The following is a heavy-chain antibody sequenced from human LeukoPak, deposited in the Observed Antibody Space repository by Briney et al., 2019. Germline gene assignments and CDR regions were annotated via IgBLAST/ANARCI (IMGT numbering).Heavy chain of an antibody. D-gene: IGHD2-2*01. Sequence: PSETLSLTCAVYGGSFSGYYWSWIRQPPGKGLEWIEEINHSGSTNYNPSLKSRVTISVDTSKNQFSLKLSSVTAADTAVYYCASRGGIVVVPAASRGGRGRKKGGLDYWGQGTLVTVSS. J-gene: IGHJ4*02. CDR2: INHSGST. CDR3: ASRGGIVVVPAASRGGRGRKKGGLDY. CDR1: GGSFSGYY. V-gene: IGHV4-34*01.